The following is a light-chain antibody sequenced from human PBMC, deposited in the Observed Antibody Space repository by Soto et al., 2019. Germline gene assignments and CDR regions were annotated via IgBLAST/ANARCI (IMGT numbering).Light chain of an antibody. J-gene: IGKJ5*01. CDR3: QQRSNWPIP. V-gene: IGKV3-15*01. CDR1: QSVDSL. Sequence: EIVMTQSPATLSVSPGETATLSCATSQSVDSLLAWYQQKPGQAPRLLIYRASTRTTGIPARFSGSGSGTEFTLTINSLQSEDFAVYYCQQRSNWPIPFGQGTRLEIK. CDR2: RAS.